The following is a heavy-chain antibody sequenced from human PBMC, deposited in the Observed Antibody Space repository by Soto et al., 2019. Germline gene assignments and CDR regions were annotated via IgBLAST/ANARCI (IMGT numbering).Heavy chain of an antibody. D-gene: IGHD3-10*01. J-gene: IGHJ6*02. CDR1: GDTFTNYI. V-gene: IGHV1-69*01. Sequence: QVQLVQSGAEVKKPGSSVKVSCKASGDTFTNYIINWVRQAPGQGLEWMGGIMPIVGTVNYAQKFQGRVTITADESTRTCYMELSSLRSEDRAVYYCARQKFGYPYAMDVWGHGTTVTVSS. CDR3: ARQKFGYPYAMDV. CDR2: IMPIVGTV.